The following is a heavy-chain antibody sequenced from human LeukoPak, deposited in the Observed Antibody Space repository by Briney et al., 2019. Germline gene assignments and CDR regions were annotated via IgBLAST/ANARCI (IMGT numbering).Heavy chain of an antibody. V-gene: IGHV4-4*02. CDR1: GGSISSSNW. D-gene: IGHD3-10*01. Sequence: SGTLSLTCAVSGGSISSSNWWSWVRQPPGKGLEWIGEIYHSGSTYYNPSLKSRVTISVDTSKNQFSLELSSVTAADTAVYYCARQGGRITMVRGVISPFDYWGQGTLVTVSS. J-gene: IGHJ4*02. CDR2: IYHSGST. CDR3: ARQGGRITMVRGVISPFDY.